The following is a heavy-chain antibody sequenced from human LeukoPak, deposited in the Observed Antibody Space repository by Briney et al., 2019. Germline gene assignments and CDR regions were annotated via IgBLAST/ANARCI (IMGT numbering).Heavy chain of an antibody. V-gene: IGHV4-34*01. CDR3: ARGRTQDY. Sequence: SETLSLTCAVYGGSFSGYYWSWIRQPPGKGLEWIGEINHSGSTNYNPSLRSRVTISVDTSKNQFSLKLSSVTAADTAVYYCARGRTQDYWGQGTLVTVSS. CDR2: INHSGST. J-gene: IGHJ4*02. CDR1: GGSFSGYY.